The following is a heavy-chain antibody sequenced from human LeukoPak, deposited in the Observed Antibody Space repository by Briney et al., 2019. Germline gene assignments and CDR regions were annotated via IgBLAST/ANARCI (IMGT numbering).Heavy chain of an antibody. V-gene: IGHV3-21*01. Sequence: GGSLRLSCAASGFTFSSYSMNWVRQAPGKGLEWVSSISSSSSYIYYADSVKGRFTISRDNAKNSLYLQMNSLRAEDTAVYYCARDNIVGATGASDIWGQGTMVTVSS. D-gene: IGHD1-26*01. CDR1: GFTFSSYS. J-gene: IGHJ3*02. CDR2: ISSSSSYI. CDR3: ARDNIVGATGASDI.